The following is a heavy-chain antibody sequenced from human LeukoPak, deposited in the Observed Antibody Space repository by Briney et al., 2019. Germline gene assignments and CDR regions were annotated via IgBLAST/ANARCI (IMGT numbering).Heavy chain of an antibody. Sequence: SETLSLTCTVSGGSISSSTYYWGWIRQPPGKGLEWIGSIFYSGSTYYNPSLKSRVTISLDTSKNQFSLRLSSVTAADTAVYYCARGRRRGYYGSGSYYIYYGMDVWGQGTTVTVSS. J-gene: IGHJ6*02. CDR2: IFYSGST. CDR1: GGSISSSTYY. CDR3: ARGRRRGYYGSGSYYIYYGMDV. D-gene: IGHD3-10*01. V-gene: IGHV4-39*01.